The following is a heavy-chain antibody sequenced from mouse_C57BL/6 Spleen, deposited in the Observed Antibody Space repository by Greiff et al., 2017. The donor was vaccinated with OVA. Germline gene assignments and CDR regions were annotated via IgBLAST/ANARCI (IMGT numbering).Heavy chain of an antibody. V-gene: IGHV1-26*01. CDR3: ARGAYGNSGPYAMDY. D-gene: IGHD2-1*01. CDR2: INPNNGGT. CDR1: GYTFTDYY. Sequence: EVQLQQSGPELVKPGASVKISCKASGYTFTDYYMNWVKQSHGKSLEWIGDINPNNGGTSYNQKFKGKATLTVDKSSSTAYMELRSLTSEDSAVYYCARGAYGNSGPYAMDYWGQGTSVTVSS. J-gene: IGHJ4*01.